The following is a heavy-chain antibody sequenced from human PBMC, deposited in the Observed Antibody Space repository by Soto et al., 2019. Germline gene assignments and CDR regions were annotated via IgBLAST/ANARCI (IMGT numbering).Heavy chain of an antibody. Sequence: QVQLVQSGAEVKKPGSSVKVSCKASGGTFSSYAISWVRQAPGQGLEWMGGIIPIFGTANYAQKFQGRVKITADKSTSTAYMELSSLRSEDTAVYYCARRAGRCSSTSCYSGRYYYGMDVWGQGTTVTVSS. CDR2: IIPIFGTA. CDR1: GGTFSSYA. D-gene: IGHD2-2*01. CDR3: ARRAGRCSSTSCYSGRYYYGMDV. V-gene: IGHV1-69*06. J-gene: IGHJ6*02.